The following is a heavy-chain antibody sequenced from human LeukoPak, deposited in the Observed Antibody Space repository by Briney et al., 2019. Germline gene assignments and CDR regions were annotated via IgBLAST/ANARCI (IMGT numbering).Heavy chain of an antibody. Sequence: GASVKVSSKASGYTFIDYWIHWVRQAPGQGLEWMGRININSGGINYAQKFRGRVTMTRATSISPAYMELSRLGFDDTAVYYCARDRDGGVGTIDYWGQGTMVTVSS. D-gene: IGHD3-3*01. CDR3: ARDRDGGVGTIDY. V-gene: IGHV1-2*06. CDR2: ININSGGI. J-gene: IGHJ4*02. CDR1: GYTFIDYW.